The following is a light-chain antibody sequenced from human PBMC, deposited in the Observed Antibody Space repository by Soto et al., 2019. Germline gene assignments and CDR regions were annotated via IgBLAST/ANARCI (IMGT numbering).Light chain of an antibody. CDR3: QNYGSPPVT. J-gene: IGKJ4*01. V-gene: IGKV3-20*01. CDR2: GAS. CDR1: QSVNSNF. Sequence: EIVLTQSPGTLSLSPGERATLSCSASQSVNSNFLAWYQQKPGQAPRLLMYGASIGATGIPDRFSGSGSGTDFTLTISRLEPDDFAQYFCQNYGSPPVTFGGGTKVEIK.